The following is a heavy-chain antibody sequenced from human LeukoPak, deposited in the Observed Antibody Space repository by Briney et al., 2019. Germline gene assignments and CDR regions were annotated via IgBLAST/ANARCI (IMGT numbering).Heavy chain of an antibody. V-gene: IGHV3-53*01. CDR3: AKARAGDITAAFNY. CDR2: IYSGGST. CDR1: GFTVSSNY. Sequence: GGSLRLSCAASGFTVSSNYMSWVRQAPGKGLEWVSVIYSGGSTYYADSVKGRFTISRDNSKNTLYLQMNSLRAEDTAVYYCAKARAGDITAAFNYWGQGTLVTVSS. J-gene: IGHJ4*02. D-gene: IGHD6-13*01.